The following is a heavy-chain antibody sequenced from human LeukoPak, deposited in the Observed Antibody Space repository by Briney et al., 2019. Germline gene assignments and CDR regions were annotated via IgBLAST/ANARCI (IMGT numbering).Heavy chain of an antibody. J-gene: IGHJ4*02. CDR3: ARLVGSGYYYHFDY. Sequence: SVKVSCKASGGTFSSCAISWVRQAPGQGLEWMGRIIPILGIANYAQKFQGRVTITADKSTSTAYMELSSLRSEDTAVYYCARLVGSGYYYHFDYWGQGTLVTVSS. D-gene: IGHD3-22*01. V-gene: IGHV1-69*04. CDR1: GGTFSSCA. CDR2: IIPILGIA.